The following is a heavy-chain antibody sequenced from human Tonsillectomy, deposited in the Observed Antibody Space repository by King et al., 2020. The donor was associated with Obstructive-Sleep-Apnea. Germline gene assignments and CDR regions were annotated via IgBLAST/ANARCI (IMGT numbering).Heavy chain of an antibody. J-gene: IGHJ3*02. CDR2: IRYDGSNK. CDR1: GFTFSKYA. V-gene: IGHV3-30*02. CDR3: VKGYYYDKEVFHI. Sequence: VQLVESGGGVVQPGRSLTLSCAASGFTFSKYALHWVRQAPGKGLEWVAFIRYDGSNKYYPDSVKGRFTFSRDNSKNTVYLQMNSLRAEDTAVYYCVKGYYYDKEVFHIWGQGTMVTVSS. D-gene: IGHD3-22*01.